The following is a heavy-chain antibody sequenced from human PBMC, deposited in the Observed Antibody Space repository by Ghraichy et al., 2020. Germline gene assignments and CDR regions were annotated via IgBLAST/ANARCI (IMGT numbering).Heavy chain of an antibody. CDR2: IYYSGST. Sequence: SETLSLTCTVSGGSISSYYWSWIRQPPGKGLEWIGYIYYSGSTNYNPSLKSRVTISVDTSKNQFSLKLSSVTAADTAVYYCARAGTVAGIELIDYWGQGTLVTVSS. CDR1: GGSISSYY. J-gene: IGHJ4*02. V-gene: IGHV4-59*01. CDR3: ARAGTVAGIELIDY. D-gene: IGHD6-19*01.